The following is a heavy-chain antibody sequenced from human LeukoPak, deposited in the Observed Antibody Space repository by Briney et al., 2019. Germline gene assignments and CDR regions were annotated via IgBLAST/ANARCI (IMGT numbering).Heavy chain of an antibody. J-gene: IGHJ5*02. D-gene: IGHD2/OR15-2a*01. CDR3: ARPRTTSRGWFDP. CDR2: IYSSGTT. CDR1: GGSISDNISDNY. V-gene: IGHV4-61*08. Sequence: SETLSLTCSVSGGSISDNISDNYWSWIRQPPGKGLEWIGYIYSSGTTNYNPSLKSRLTISLDTSKNQFSLKLSSVTAADTAVYYCARPRTTSRGWFDPWGQGTLVTVSS.